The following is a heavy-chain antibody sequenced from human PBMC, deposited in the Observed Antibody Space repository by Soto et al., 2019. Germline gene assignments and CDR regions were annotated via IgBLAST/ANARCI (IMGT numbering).Heavy chain of an antibody. V-gene: IGHV1-69*01. CDR1: GGTFSSYA. D-gene: IGHD2-15*01. CDR3: AREADIVVVVAATRYNWFDP. CDR2: IIPIFGTA. J-gene: IGHJ5*02. Sequence: QVQLVQSGAEVKKPGSSVKVSCKASGGTFSSYAISWVRQAPGQGLEWMGGIIPIFGTANYAQKFQGRVTITADESTSTAYMELSSLRSEDTAVYYCAREADIVVVVAATRYNWFDPWGQGTLVTVSS.